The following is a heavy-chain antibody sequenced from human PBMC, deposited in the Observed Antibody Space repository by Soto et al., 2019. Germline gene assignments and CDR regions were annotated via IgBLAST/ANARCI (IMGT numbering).Heavy chain of an antibody. CDR1: GFTFSSYS. D-gene: IGHD6-13*01. CDR3: ARPPTSNTRQQLPPLDAFDI. Sequence: PGGSLRLSCAASGFTFSSYSMNWVRQAPGKGLEWVSSISSSSSYIYYADSVKGRFTISRDNAKNSLYLQMNSLRAEDTAVYYCARPPTSNTRQQLPPLDAFDIWGQGTMVTVSS. CDR2: ISSSSSYI. V-gene: IGHV3-21*01. J-gene: IGHJ3*02.